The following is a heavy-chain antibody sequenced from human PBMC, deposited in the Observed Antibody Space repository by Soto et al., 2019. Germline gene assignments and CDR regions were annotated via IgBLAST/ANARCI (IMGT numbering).Heavy chain of an antibody. V-gene: IGHV1-18*01. CDR2: ISAYIANT. CDR3: ARDPEPYYDTTVHYFDY. CDR1: GGTFSSYA. D-gene: IGHD3-16*01. J-gene: IGHJ4*02. Sequence: SSVKVSCKASGGTFSSYAISWVRQAPGQGLEWMGWISAYIANTNYAQKFQGRLTMTTDTSTTTAYMELRSLTSDDTAIYYCARDPEPYYDTTVHYFDYWGQGTLVTVSS.